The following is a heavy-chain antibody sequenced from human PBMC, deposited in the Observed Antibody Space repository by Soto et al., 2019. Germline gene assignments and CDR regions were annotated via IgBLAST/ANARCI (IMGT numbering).Heavy chain of an antibody. D-gene: IGHD1-26*01. CDR3: ARVIEVGATTFDAFDI. V-gene: IGHV3-33*01. Sequence: GGSLRLSCAASGFTFSSYGMHWVRQAPGKGLEWVAVIWYDGSNKYYADSVKGRFTISRDNSKNTLYLQMNSLRAEDTAVYYCARVIEVGATTFDAFDIWGQGTMVTVSS. J-gene: IGHJ3*02. CDR2: IWYDGSNK. CDR1: GFTFSSYG.